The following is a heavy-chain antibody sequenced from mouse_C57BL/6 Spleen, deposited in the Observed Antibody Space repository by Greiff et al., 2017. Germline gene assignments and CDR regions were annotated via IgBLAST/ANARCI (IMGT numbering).Heavy chain of an antibody. J-gene: IGHJ4*01. Sequence: EVQLVESGGDLVKPGGSLKLSCAASGFTFSSYGMSWVRQTPDKRLEGVATISSGGSYTYYPDSVKGRFTISRDNAKNTLYLQMSSLKSEDTAMYYCARHSTYYAMDYWGQGTSVTVSS. CDR3: ARHSTYYAMDY. CDR2: ISSGGSYT. D-gene: IGHD2-1*01. CDR1: GFTFSSYG. V-gene: IGHV5-6*01.